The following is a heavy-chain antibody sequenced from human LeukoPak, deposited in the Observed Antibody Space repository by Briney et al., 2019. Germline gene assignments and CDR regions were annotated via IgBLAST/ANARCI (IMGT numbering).Heavy chain of an antibody. CDR2: INPSGGST. D-gene: IGHD3-3*01. V-gene: IGHV1-46*01. CDR3: AAGSITIFGVAVYGMDV. J-gene: IGHJ6*02. Sequence: ASVKVSCKASGYTFTSYYMHWVRQAPGQGLEWMGIINPSGGSTSYAQKFQGRVTMTRDTSTSTVYMELSSLRSEDTAVYYCAAGSITIFGVAVYGMDVWGQGATVTVSS. CDR1: GYTFTSYY.